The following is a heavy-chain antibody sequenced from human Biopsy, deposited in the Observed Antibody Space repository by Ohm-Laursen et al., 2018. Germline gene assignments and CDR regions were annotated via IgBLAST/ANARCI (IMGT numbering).Heavy chain of an antibody. V-gene: IGHV6-1*01. CDR3: ARSGSDSLNYYFDF. D-gene: IGHD2-21*02. CDR1: GDSVSSNRAA. J-gene: IGHJ4*02. CDR2: TFYRAKWYT. Sequence: QTLSLTCSISGDSVSSNRAAWNWIRQSPSGGLEWLGRTFYRAKWYTDFAVSVKSRITLTPDPSTNQFSLQLNSVTPDDTAVYYCARSGSDSLNYYFDFWGQGTLVTVSS.